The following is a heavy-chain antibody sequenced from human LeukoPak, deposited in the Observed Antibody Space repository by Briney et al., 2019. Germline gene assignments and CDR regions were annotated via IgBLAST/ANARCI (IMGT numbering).Heavy chain of an antibody. V-gene: IGHV3-53*05. Sequence: PGESLRLSCAASGFTVSSNYMSWVRQAPGKGLEWVSVIYSGGSTYYADSVKGRFTISRDNSKNTLYLQMNSLRAEDTAVYYCAKDLAGTTDDYWGQGTLVTVSS. CDR2: IYSGGST. J-gene: IGHJ4*02. CDR3: AKDLAGTTDDY. CDR1: GFTVSSNY. D-gene: IGHD1-7*01.